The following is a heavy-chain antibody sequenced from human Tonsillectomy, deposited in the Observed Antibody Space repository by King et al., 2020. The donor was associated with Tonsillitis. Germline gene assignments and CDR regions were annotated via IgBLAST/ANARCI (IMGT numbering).Heavy chain of an antibody. CDR2: ISWNSGTI. Sequence: VQLVESGGGLVQPGRSLRLSCAASGSTFDDYGMHWVRQAPGKGLEWVSGISWNSGTIGYADSVKGRFTISRDNAKNSLYLQMNSLRTEDTALYYFAKGSSSWYYLLDYWGQGTLVTVSS. V-gene: IGHV3-9*01. J-gene: IGHJ4*02. D-gene: IGHD6-13*01. CDR1: GSTFDDYG. CDR3: AKGSSSWYYLLDY.